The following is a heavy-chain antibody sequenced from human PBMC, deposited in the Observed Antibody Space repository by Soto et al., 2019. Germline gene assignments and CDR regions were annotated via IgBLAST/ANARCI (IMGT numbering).Heavy chain of an antibody. D-gene: IGHD6-6*01. J-gene: IGHJ5*02. Sequence: QVQLVESGGGLVKPGGSLRLSCAASGFTFSDYYMSWIRQAPGKGLEWVSYISSGHSTIYYADSVKGRFTISRDNAKNSLYLQMNRLRAEDTAMYYCARGSSSSVWFDPWGQGTLVTVSS. CDR3: ARGSSSSVWFDP. CDR1: GFTFSDYY. CDR2: ISSGHSTI. V-gene: IGHV3-11*01.